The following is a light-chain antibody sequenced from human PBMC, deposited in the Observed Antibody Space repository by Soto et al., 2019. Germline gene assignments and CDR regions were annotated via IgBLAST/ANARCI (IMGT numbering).Light chain of an antibody. CDR3: SSSTGSSTHVL. CDR2: DVN. Sequence: QSALTQPASVSGSPGQSITISCAGTSSDVGGYNYVSWYQQYPGKAPKLMIYDVNSRPSGVSNRFSGSKSGNTASLTISGLQAEDEAEYYCSSSTGSSTHVLFGGGTKRPS. CDR1: SSDVGGYNY. V-gene: IGLV2-14*01. J-gene: IGLJ2*01.